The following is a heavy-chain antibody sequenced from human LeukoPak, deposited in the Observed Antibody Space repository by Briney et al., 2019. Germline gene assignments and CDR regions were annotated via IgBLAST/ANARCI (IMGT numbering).Heavy chain of an antibody. Sequence: PGGSLRLSCAASGFTVNTNYMSWVRQAPGKGLEWVAVISYDGSNKYYADSVKGRFTISRDNSKNTLYLQINSLRAEDTAVYYCAKSSSSGWSLDYWGQGTLVTVSS. CDR3: AKSSSSGWSLDY. D-gene: IGHD6-19*01. J-gene: IGHJ4*02. CDR1: GFTVNTNY. CDR2: ISYDGSNK. V-gene: IGHV3-30*18.